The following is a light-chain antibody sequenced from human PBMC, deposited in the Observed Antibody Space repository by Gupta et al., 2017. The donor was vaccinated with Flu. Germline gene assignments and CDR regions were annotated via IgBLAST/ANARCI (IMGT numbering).Light chain of an antibody. J-gene: IGKJ1*01. Sequence: KSGQSVLYSSINMKAVAWYPQNPGQPPKLLVYWASTRESGVPDRFSGSGAGTDFTLSISRLQAEDVAVYYCQPDYSAPPWPFGQGTKVEIK. CDR2: WAS. CDR1: QSVLYSSINMKA. CDR3: QPDYSAPPWP. V-gene: IGKV4-1*01.